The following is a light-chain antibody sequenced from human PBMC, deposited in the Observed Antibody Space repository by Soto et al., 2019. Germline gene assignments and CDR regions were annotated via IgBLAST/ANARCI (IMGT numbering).Light chain of an antibody. CDR1: SSNIGAGYG. J-gene: IGLJ1*01. CDR3: QSYDSSLTLYV. Sequence: QSVLTQPPSVSGAPGQRVTISCNGSSSNIGAGYGVHWYQQFPGTAPKLLIYGNSNRPSGVPDRFSGSKSGTSVSPAITGLQAEDEADYYCQSYDSSLTLYVFGTGTKVTVL. V-gene: IGLV1-40*01. CDR2: GNS.